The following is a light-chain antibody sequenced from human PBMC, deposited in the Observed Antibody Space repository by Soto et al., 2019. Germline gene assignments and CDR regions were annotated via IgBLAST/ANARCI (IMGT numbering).Light chain of an antibody. J-gene: IGLJ3*02. CDR1: SSNIGNNA. Sequence: QSVLTQPPSVSAAPRQRVTISCSGSSSNIGNNAVNWYQQLPGKAPKLLVHYDDRVASGVSDRFSGSKSGTSASLAISGLQFEDEADYYCAAWHDSLNGPVFGGGTKVTVL. V-gene: IGLV1-36*01. CDR2: YDD. CDR3: AAWHDSLNGPV.